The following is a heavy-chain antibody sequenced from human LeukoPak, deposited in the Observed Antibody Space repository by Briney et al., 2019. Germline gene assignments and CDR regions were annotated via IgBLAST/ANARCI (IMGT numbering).Heavy chain of an antibody. D-gene: IGHD3-9*01. CDR3: AKDVDDILTGYHDY. CDR1: GFTFSSYG. CDR2: IRYDGSNK. J-gene: IGHJ4*02. V-gene: IGHV3-30*02. Sequence: GGSLRLSCAASGFTFSSYGMHWVRQAPGKGLEWVAFIRYDGSNKYYADSVKGRFTISRDNSKNTLYLQMNSLRAEDTAVYYCAKDVDDILTGYHDYWGQGTLVTVSS.